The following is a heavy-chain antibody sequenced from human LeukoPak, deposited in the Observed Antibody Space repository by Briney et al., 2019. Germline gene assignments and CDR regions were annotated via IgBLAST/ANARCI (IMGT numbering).Heavy chain of an antibody. J-gene: IGHJ5*02. CDR2: INPSGGST. CDR1: GYTFTSYY. Sequence: ASVKVSCKASGYTFTSYYMHWVRQAPGQGLEWMGIINPSGGSTSYAQKFQGRVTMTRDMSTSTVHMELSSLRSEDTAVYYCARDPGVWFGEFREGWFDPWGQGTLVTVSS. D-gene: IGHD3-10*01. CDR3: ARDPGVWFGEFREGWFDP. V-gene: IGHV1-46*01.